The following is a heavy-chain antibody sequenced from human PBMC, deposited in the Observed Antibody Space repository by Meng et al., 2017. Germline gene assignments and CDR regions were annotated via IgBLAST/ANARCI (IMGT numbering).Heavy chain of an antibody. V-gene: IGHV1-2*06. CDR2: IDPKNGDT. D-gene: IGHD2-15*01. J-gene: IGHJ4*02. CDR3: ARDQCSGGSCYGDY. CDR1: GYNFPDYY. Sequence: QVQLVQSGAEVKKPGASVKVSCKPSGYNFPDYYIHWVRQAPGQGLEWMGRIDPKNGDTHYAQKFQGRVTMTGDTSISTAYMDLSGLRSDDTAVYYCARDQCSGGSCYGDYWGQGTLVTVSS.